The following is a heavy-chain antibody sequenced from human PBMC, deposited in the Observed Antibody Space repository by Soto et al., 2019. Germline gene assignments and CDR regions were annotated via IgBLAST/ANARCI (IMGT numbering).Heavy chain of an antibody. V-gene: IGHV4-39*01. CDR1: GGSISSSRSY. CDR3: ARRGLVGATTFDY. J-gene: IGHJ4*02. D-gene: IGHD1-26*01. CDR2: IYYRGST. Sequence: QLQLQESGPGLVKPSETRSLTCTVSGGSISSSRSYWGWIRQPPGKGLECIGSIYYRGSTYYSPSPKSRVTISVDTSKNQFSLKLSSVTAADTAVYYCARRGLVGATTFDYWGQGTLVTVSS.